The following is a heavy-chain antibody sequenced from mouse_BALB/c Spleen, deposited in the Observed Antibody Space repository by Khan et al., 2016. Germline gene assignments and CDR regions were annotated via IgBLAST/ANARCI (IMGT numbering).Heavy chain of an antibody. CDR3: ARSPYDYDVGFAD. V-gene: IGHV14-3*02. CDR1: GFNIKDTY. Sequence: VQLQQSGAELVKPGASVKLSCPASGFNIKDTYMHWVKQRPEQGLEWIGRIDPANGNTKYDPKFQGKATITADTSSNTAYLQLSSLTSEDTAVYYCARSPYDYDVGFADWGQGTLVTVSA. CDR2: IDPANGNT. J-gene: IGHJ3*01. D-gene: IGHD2-4*01.